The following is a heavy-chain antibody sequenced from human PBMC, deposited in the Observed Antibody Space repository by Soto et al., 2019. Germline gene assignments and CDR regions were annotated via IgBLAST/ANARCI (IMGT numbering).Heavy chain of an antibody. J-gene: IGHJ5*02. V-gene: IGHV3-23*01. CDR2: ISGSGANT. CDR1: GLTFSNYA. Sequence: QLLESGGGLVQPGGSLRLSCTASGLTFSNYAISWVRQTPGKGLEWVSVISGSGANTYYADSVKGRFTISRDNSKNTLYLQMNSLRAEDTAVYFCAKGLSGSSPYSWFDPWGEGTLVTVSP. D-gene: IGHD2-15*01. CDR3: AKGLSGSSPYSWFDP.